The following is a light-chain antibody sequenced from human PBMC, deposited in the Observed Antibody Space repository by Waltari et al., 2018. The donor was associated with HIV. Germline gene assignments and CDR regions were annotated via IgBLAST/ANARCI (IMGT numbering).Light chain of an antibody. CDR3: QQYNSWPWT. J-gene: IGKJ1*01. CDR1: QSVGSN. V-gene: IGKV3-15*01. CDR2: AAS. Sequence: TQSAATPSVSPGASTTPYGRDSQSVGSNLAWYRQNPCQAPRCIIYAASSRATGIPARFSGSGSETEFTLTITNLQSEDFAVYYCQQYNSWPWTFGQGTTVEIK.